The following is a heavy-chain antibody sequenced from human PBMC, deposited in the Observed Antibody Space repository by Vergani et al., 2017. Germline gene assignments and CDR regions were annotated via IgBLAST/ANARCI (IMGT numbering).Heavy chain of an antibody. Sequence: EVQLLESGGGLVQPGGSLRLSCAASGFMFSSYAMSWVRQAPGKGLEWVSGISGRGGGAYYADSAKGRFTISRDTSQNTLHLQMSSLRAEDTAVYYCARTYSSNWIYYYDMDVWGQGTTVTVSS. V-gene: IGHV3-23*01. J-gene: IGHJ6*02. CDR3: ARTYSSNWIYYYDMDV. CDR1: GFMFSSYA. D-gene: IGHD6-13*01. CDR2: ISGRGGGA.